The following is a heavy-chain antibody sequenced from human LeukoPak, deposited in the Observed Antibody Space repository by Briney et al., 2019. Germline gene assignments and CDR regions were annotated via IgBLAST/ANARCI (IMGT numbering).Heavy chain of an antibody. V-gene: IGHV3-21*01. CDR1: GFTFSSYS. CDR2: ISSSSSYI. CDR3: ATEDCSSTSCYDY. J-gene: IGHJ4*02. D-gene: IGHD2-2*01. Sequence: GGSLRLSCAASGFTFSSYSMNWVRQAPGKGLEWVSSISSSSSYIYYADSVKGRFTISRDNAKNSLYLQMNSLRAEDTAVYYRATEDCSSTSCYDYWGQGTLVTVSS.